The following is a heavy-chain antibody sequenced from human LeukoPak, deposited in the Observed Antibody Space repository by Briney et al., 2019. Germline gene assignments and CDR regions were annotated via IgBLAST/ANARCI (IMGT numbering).Heavy chain of an antibody. V-gene: IGHV3-66*02. CDR1: GFTVSSNY. CDR2: IYSGGST. D-gene: IGHD5-18*01. Sequence: GGSLRLSCAASGFTVSSNYMSWVRQAPGKGLEWVSVIYSGGSTYYADSVKGRFTISRDNSKNTLYLQMNSLRAEDTAVYYCARDYGEYSYGFYYYYMDVWGKGTTVTVSS. CDR3: ARDYGEYSYGFYYYYMDV. J-gene: IGHJ6*03.